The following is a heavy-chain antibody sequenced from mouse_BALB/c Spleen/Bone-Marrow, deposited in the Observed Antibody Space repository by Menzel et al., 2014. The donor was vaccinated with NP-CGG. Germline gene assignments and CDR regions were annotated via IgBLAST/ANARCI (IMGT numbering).Heavy chain of an antibody. J-gene: IGHJ4*01. CDR3: TRSYERYYATDY. CDR2: IYPGNSDT. V-gene: IGHV1-5*01. CDR1: GYTFTSYW. D-gene: IGHD1-1*01. Sequence: EVQLQQSGTVLARPGASVKMSCKASGYTFTSYWMHWVKQRPGQGLEWIGAIYPGNSDTSYNQKFKGKAKLTAVTSTSTAYMELSSLTNEDSAVYYCTRSYERYYATDYWGQGTSVTVSS.